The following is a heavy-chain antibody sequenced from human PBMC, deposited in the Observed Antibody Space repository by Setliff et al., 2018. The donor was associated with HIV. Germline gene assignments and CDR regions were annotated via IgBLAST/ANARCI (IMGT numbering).Heavy chain of an antibody. CDR2: TSYDGGNK. D-gene: IGHD1-1*01. Sequence: GGSLRLSCAASGFTFSNSAMHWVRQAPGKGLEWLAVTSYDGGNKYYADSVKGRFTISRDNSKNTLSLQMNSLGAEDTAVYYCANRLRGYNKWYYFDYWGQGTLVTVSS. CDR3: ANRLRGYNKWYYFDY. J-gene: IGHJ4*02. CDR1: GFTFSNSA. V-gene: IGHV3-30-3*01.